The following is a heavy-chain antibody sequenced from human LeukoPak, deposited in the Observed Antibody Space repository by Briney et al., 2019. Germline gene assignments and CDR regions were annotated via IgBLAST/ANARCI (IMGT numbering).Heavy chain of an antibody. D-gene: IGHD3-22*01. J-gene: IGHJ4*02. Sequence: TGGSLRLSCAASGFTFSRYGMHWVRWAPGXVLEGVAVIWYEGSNRQYADYVNGRFPLSRDNSKNTLYLKMNSLRAEHTAVYYCARDFGFSPSSGYSFDYWGQGALVTVSS. CDR3: ARDFGFSPSSGYSFDY. CDR2: IWYEGSNR. CDR1: GFTFSRYG. V-gene: IGHV3-33*01.